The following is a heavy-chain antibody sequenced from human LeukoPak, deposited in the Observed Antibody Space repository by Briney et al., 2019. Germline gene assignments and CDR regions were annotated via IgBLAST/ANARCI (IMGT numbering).Heavy chain of an antibody. CDR1: GGTFSSYA. V-gene: IGHV1-69*04. CDR2: IIPILGIA. CDR3: ARRTRSGGSSYGMDV. D-gene: IGHD2-15*01. Sequence: SVKVSCKASGGTFSSYAISWVRQAPGQGLEWMGRIIPILGIANYAQKFQGRVTITADKSTSTAYMELSSLRSEDTAVYYCARRTRSGGSSYGMDVWGQGTTVTVSS. J-gene: IGHJ6*02.